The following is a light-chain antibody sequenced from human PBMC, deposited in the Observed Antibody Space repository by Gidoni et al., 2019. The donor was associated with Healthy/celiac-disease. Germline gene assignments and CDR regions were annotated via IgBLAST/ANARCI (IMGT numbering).Light chain of an antibody. CDR3: QQYYSTPYT. CDR1: QSVLYSSNNKNY. V-gene: IGKV4-1*01. CDR2: WAS. J-gene: IGKJ2*01. Sequence: IVLTPSPDSLAVSLGERATINCKSSQSVLYSSNNKNYLAGYPQKPGQPPKLLIYWASTRESGVPDRFSGSGSGTDFTLTISSLQAEDVAVYYCQQYYSTPYTFGQGTKLEIK.